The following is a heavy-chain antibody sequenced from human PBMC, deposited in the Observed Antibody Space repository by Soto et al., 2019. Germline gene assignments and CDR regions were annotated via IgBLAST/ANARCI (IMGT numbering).Heavy chain of an antibody. CDR1: GYSFITYG. D-gene: IGHD6-6*01. V-gene: IGHV1-18*01. J-gene: IGHJ6*02. CDR2: ISTYNGNT. Sequence: QVQRVQSGAEVKKPGASVKVSCKASGYSFITYGISWVRQAPGQGLEWMGWISTYNGNTKYAQKLQGRVTMTTDTSTTTGYMELRSLRSDDTAVYYCARDRPTSSIRARDYYYAMDVWGQGTTVTVSS. CDR3: ARDRPTSSIRARDYYYAMDV.